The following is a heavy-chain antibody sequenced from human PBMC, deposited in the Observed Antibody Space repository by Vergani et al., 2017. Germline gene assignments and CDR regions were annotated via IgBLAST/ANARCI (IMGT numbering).Heavy chain of an antibody. D-gene: IGHD4-23*01. Sequence: QVQLQESGPGLVKPSETLSLTCTVSGYSISSGYYWGWIRQPPGKGLEWIGSIYHSGSTYYNPSLKSRGIISVDTSKNQFSLKLSSVTAADTAVYYCARGGNSGEYFQHWGQGTLVTVSS. CDR1: GYSISSGYY. CDR3: ARGGNSGEYFQH. CDR2: IYHSGST. J-gene: IGHJ1*01. V-gene: IGHV4-38-2*02.